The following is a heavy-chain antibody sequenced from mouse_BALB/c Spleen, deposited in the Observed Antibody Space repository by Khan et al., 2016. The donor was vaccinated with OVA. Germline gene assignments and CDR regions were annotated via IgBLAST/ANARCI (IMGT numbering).Heavy chain of an antibody. CDR3: TRDRIVY. J-gene: IGHJ2*01. CDR2: INPTSGYT. Sequence: QVQLKQSGAELAKPGASVKMSCKASGYTFTTYWMHWVKQRPGQGLEWIGYINPTSGYTDYNEKFKDRATLSADKSSSTAYMQLSSLTSEDSAVYYCTRDRIVYWGQGTTLTVSS. V-gene: IGHV1-7*01. CDR1: GYTFTTYW.